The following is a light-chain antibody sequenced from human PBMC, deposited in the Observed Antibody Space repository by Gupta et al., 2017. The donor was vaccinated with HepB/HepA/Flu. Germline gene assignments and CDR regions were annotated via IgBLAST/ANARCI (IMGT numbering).Light chain of an antibody. Sequence: DIHLTQSPSFLSAHVGDRITISCRASQDISNYLAWYQQRPGEAPKLLIYAASSVQNGVPSRFGGSGSGTEFTLSVSGLQPEDFATYYCQNLNSYPRTFGQGTKVEI. V-gene: IGKV1-9*01. CDR1: QDISNY. J-gene: IGKJ1*01. CDR2: AAS. CDR3: QNLNSYPRT.